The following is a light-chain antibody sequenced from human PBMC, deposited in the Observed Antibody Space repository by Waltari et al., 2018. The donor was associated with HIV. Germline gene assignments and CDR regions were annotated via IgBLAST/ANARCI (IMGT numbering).Light chain of an antibody. CDR3: QAWDNSVVV. J-gene: IGLJ2*01. CDR1: KLGNEY. V-gene: IGLV3-1*01. Sequence: SYELTQPPSMSVSPGQTANITCSGDKLGNEYACWYQQKAGQSPVLVIFKDTRRPSGIPERFSGSTSGNTATLTISGALPADEGDYYCQAWDNSVVVFGGGTRPTVL. CDR2: KDT.